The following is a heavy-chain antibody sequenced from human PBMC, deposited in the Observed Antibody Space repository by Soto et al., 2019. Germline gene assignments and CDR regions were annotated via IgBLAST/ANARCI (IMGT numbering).Heavy chain of an antibody. CDR1: GFTVSSNY. J-gene: IGHJ6*02. CDR3: ARDTYYYDSSGQYYYYYGMDV. V-gene: IGHV3-53*01. Sequence: GSLRLSCAASGFTVSSNYMSWVRQAPGKGLEWVSVIYSGGSTYYADSVKGRFTISRDNSKNTLYLQMNSLRAEDTAVYYCARDTYYYDSSGQYYYYYGMDVWGQGTTVTVSS. CDR2: IYSGGST. D-gene: IGHD3-22*01.